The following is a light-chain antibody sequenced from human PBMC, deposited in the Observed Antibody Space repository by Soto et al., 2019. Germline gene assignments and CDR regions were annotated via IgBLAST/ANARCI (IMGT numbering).Light chain of an antibody. Sequence: QPVLTQSPSASASLGASVKLTCTLSSGHSSYAIAWHQQQPEKGPRYLMKLNSDGSHSKGDGIPDRFSGSSSGAERYLTISSLQSEDEAEYYCQTGGTGIHVVFGGGTKVTVL. V-gene: IGLV4-69*01. J-gene: IGLJ2*01. CDR1: SGHSSYA. CDR3: QTGGTGIHVV. CDR2: LNSDGSH.